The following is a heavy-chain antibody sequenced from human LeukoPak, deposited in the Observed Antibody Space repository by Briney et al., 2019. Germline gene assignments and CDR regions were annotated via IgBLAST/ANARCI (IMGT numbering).Heavy chain of an antibody. CDR2: INHSGST. Sequence: SETLSLTCAVYGGPFSGYYWSWIRQPPGKGLEWIGEINHSGSTNYNPSLKSRVTISVDTSKNQFSLKLSSVTAADTAVYYCARPGPGYCTNGVCFDPWGQGTLVTVSS. D-gene: IGHD2-8*01. CDR1: GGPFSGYY. CDR3: ARPGPGYCTNGVCFDP. V-gene: IGHV4-34*01. J-gene: IGHJ5*02.